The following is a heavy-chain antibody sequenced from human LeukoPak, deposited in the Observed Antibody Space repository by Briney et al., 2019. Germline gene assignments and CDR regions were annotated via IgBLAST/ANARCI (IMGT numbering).Heavy chain of an antibody. Sequence: SETLSLTCAVYGGSFSGYYWSWIRHPPGKGLEWIGEINHMGSTNYNPPLKSRVTITVDTSKNQFSLKLSSVTAADTAVYYCARKTAAGTVWFDPWGQGTLVTVSS. V-gene: IGHV4-34*01. CDR2: INHMGST. J-gene: IGHJ5*02. CDR1: GGSFSGYY. D-gene: IGHD6-13*01. CDR3: ARKTAAGTVWFDP.